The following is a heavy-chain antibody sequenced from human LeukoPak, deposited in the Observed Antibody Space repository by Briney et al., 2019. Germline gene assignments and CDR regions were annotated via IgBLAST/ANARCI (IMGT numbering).Heavy chain of an antibody. CDR3: ARQPHWLIVVVPAAMDDAFDI. Sequence: SETLSLTCTVSGGSISSSSYYWGWIRQPPGKGLEWIGSIYYSGSTYYNPSLKSRVTISVDTSKNQFSLKLSSVTAADTAVYYCARQPHWLIVVVPAAMDDAFDIWGQGTMVTVSS. CDR2: IYYSGST. D-gene: IGHD2-2*01. J-gene: IGHJ3*02. V-gene: IGHV4-39*01. CDR1: GGSISSSSYY.